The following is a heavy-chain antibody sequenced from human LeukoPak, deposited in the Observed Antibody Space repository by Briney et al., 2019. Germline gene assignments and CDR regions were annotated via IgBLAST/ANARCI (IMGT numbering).Heavy chain of an antibody. Sequence: ASVKVSCKASGYTFTGDYLHWMRQAPGQGLEWMGWINGNSGDTNYAQKFQGRVTMTRDTSISTAYMDLIRLTSDDTAVYYCVRVAVTGIAYFQYWGQGTLVTVPS. V-gene: IGHV1-2*02. CDR1: GYTFTGDY. CDR3: VRVAVTGIAYFQY. D-gene: IGHD6-19*01. CDR2: INGNSGDT. J-gene: IGHJ1*01.